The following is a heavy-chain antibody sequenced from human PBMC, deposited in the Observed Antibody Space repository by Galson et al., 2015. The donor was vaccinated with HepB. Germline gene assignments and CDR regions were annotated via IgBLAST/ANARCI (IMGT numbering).Heavy chain of an antibody. J-gene: IGHJ4*02. CDR1: GFTFNNYW. V-gene: IGHV3-74*01. CDR3: AREKAFSPDY. Sequence: SLRLSCAASGFTFNNYWMHWVRQAPGKGLVWVSRIDYDGSATAYADSVKGRFTISRDSAKNTLYLQMNSLRVEDTAVYYCAREKAFSPDYWGQGTLVTFSS. CDR2: IDYDGSAT. D-gene: IGHD3-3*02.